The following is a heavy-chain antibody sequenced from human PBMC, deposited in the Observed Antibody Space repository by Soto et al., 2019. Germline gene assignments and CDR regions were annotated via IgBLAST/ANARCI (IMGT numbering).Heavy chain of an antibody. CDR2: INDSGST. Sequence: QVQLQQWGAGLLKPSETLSLTCGVSGGSFSGSYWSWIRQPPGKGLEWIGEINDSGSTNYNPSLQSRVTISVDTSKSQCSLNLRTVTAADTAVYYCASGRGTENYWGQGTLVTVSS. D-gene: IGHD3-10*01. CDR3: ASGRGTENY. CDR1: GGSFSGSY. V-gene: IGHV4-34*01. J-gene: IGHJ4*02.